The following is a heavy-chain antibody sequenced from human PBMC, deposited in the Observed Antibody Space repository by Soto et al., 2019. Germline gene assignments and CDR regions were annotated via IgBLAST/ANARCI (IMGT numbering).Heavy chain of an antibody. CDR2: INQDESEK. CDR3: ARLSDSIARFGFDI. J-gene: IGHJ3*02. D-gene: IGHD6-6*01. V-gene: IGHV3-7*03. Sequence: EVQLVESGGGLVQPGGSLRLSCAASEFTFSSYWMSWVRQAPGKGLDWVANINQDESEKYYVDSVKGRFTISRDNAKKSLYLQMNSLRAEDTAVYYCARLSDSIARFGFDIWGQGTMVTVSS. CDR1: EFTFSSYW.